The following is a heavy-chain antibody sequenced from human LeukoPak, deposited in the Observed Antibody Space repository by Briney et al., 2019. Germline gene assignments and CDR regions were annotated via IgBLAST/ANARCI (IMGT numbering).Heavy chain of an antibody. V-gene: IGHV4-38-2*02. CDR2: IHHSEST. D-gene: IGHD3-10*01. CDR1: GGSIRSTYY. J-gene: IGHJ4*02. CDR3: ARDATGMGNYFNY. Sequence: SSETLSLTCTVSGGSIRSTYYWGWIRQPPGKGLERIGSIHHSESTYYNPSLKSRVTISVDTSKNQFSLKLSSVTAADTAVYYCARDATGMGNYFNYWGQGTLVTVSS.